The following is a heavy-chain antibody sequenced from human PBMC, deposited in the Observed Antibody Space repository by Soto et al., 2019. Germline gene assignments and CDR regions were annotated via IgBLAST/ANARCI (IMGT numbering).Heavy chain of an antibody. V-gene: IGHV1-8*01. D-gene: IGHD6-6*01. Sequence: VSVKVSCKASGYTFTSYDINWVRQATGQGLEWMGWMNPNSGNTGYAQKFQGRVTMTRNTSISTAYLELSSLRSEDTAVYYCARGDDGVSSSDYWGQGTLVTVSS. CDR1: GYTFTSYD. J-gene: IGHJ4*02. CDR3: ARGDDGVSSSDY. CDR2: MNPNSGNT.